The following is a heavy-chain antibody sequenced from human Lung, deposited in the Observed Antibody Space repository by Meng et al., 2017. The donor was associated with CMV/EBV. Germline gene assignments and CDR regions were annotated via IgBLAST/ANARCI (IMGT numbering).Heavy chain of an antibody. CDR2: VGYDGRNE. Sequence: FIQAPGKGLEWVLVVGYDGRNERYADSVKGRFTISRDNSKNTLDLQMNNLRVEDTAIYYCARDVSDFGDVVTYYFDFWGPGTLVTVSS. V-gene: IGHV3-30*04. CDR3: ARDVSDFGDVVTYYFDF. D-gene: IGHD3-10*01. J-gene: IGHJ4*02.